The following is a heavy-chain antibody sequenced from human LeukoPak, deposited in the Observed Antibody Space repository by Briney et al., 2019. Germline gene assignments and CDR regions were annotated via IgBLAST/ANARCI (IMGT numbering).Heavy chain of an antibody. CDR2: IKQDGSEK. J-gene: IGHJ4*02. Sequence: GGSLRLSCAAYGFTFSSYWMSWVRQAPGKGLEWVANIKQDGSEKYYVDSVKGRFTISRDNAKNSLYLQMNSLRAEDTAVYYCAREQDDFWSGSPDYWGQGTLVTVSS. D-gene: IGHD3-3*01. CDR1: GFTFSSYW. CDR3: AREQDDFWSGSPDY. V-gene: IGHV3-7*01.